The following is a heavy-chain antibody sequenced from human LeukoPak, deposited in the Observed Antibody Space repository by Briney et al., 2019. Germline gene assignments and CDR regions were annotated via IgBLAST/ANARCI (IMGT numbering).Heavy chain of an antibody. CDR2: IYPGDSDT. CDR3: ARVGYSYGFGYYFDY. D-gene: IGHD5-18*01. CDR1: GSSFTSYW. J-gene: IGHJ4*02. V-gene: IGHV5-51*01. Sequence: GASLKISCKGSGSSFTSYWIGWVRPMPGKGLEWMGIIYPGDSDTRYSPSFQGQVTISADKSISTAYLQWSSLKASDTAMYYCARVGYSYGFGYYFDYWGQGTLVTVSS.